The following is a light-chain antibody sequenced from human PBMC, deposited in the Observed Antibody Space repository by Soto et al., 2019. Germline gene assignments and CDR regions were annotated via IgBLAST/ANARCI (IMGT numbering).Light chain of an antibody. J-gene: IGLJ2*01. CDR3: TSYTSSSTLV. V-gene: IGLV2-14*01. Sequence: QSALTQPASVSGTPGQSITISCTGTSSDVGGYNYVSWYQHHPGKAPQLMIDELSNRPSGVSNRFSGSRSGNTASLSVSGLQAEDEADYYCTSYTSSSTLVFGGGTKVTV. CDR1: SSDVGGYNY. CDR2: ELS.